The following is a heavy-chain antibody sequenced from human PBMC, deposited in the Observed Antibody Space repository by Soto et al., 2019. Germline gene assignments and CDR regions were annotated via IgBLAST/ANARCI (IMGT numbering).Heavy chain of an antibody. V-gene: IGHV3-23*01. CDR2: ISGSGGST. Sequence: EVQLLESGGGLVQPGGSLRLSCAASGFTFSIYAMNWVRQAPGKGLEWVSVISGSGGSTYYADSVKGRFTISRDNSKNTLYLQMNSLRAEDTGVYYCARRTVGWYFDLWGRGTLVTVSS. J-gene: IGHJ2*01. CDR1: GFTFSIYA. D-gene: IGHD1-26*01. CDR3: ARRTVGWYFDL.